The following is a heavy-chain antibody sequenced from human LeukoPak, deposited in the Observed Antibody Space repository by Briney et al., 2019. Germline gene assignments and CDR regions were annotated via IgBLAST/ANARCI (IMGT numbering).Heavy chain of an antibody. J-gene: IGHJ4*02. V-gene: IGHV5-51*01. CDR1: GYNFNSHW. D-gene: IGHD1-26*01. Sequence: GESLKISCKGSGYNFNSHWIAWVRQMPGKGLEWMGITYPGDSDTRHSPSFQGQVTISADKSISTAYLQWSSLGASDTAIYYCARQASGGSYSGLWGQGTQVTVSS. CDR2: TYPGDSDT. CDR3: ARQASGGSYSGL.